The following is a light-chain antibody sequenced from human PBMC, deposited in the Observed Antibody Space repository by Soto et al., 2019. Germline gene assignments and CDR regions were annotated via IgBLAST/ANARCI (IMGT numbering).Light chain of an antibody. J-gene: IGKJ5*01. CDR3: QQRGNWPIT. V-gene: IGKV3-11*01. CDR2: DAS. CDR1: QSVNTY. Sequence: DIILTQSPATLSLSPGERATLSCRASQSVNTYLAWYQQKPGQAPRLLIYDASNRATGIPARFSGSGSGTDFTLTISSLAPEDFAVYYCQQRGNWPITFGQGTRLEIK.